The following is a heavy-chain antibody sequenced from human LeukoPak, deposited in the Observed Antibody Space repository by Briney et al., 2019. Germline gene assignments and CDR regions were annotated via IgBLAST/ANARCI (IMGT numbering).Heavy chain of an antibody. D-gene: IGHD1-26*01. CDR2: IYTSGST. V-gene: IGHV4-4*07. CDR3: ARENSGSYREFDY. J-gene: IGHJ4*02. Sequence: SETLCLTCTVSGGSISSYYWSWIRQPAGKGLEWIGRIYTSGSTNYNASLKSRVSMSVDTSKNQFSLKLSSVTAADTAVFYCARENSGSYREFDYWGQGTLVTVSS. CDR1: GGSISSYY.